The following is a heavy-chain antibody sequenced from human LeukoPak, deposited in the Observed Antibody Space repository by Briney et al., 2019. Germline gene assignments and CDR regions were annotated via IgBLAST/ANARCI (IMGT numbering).Heavy chain of an antibody. Sequence: SETLSLTCTVSGGSISSSSYYWGWIRQPPGKGLEWIGSIYYSGSTNYNPSLKSRVTISVDTSKNQFSLNLSSVTAADTAVYYCARHYGAHRDYYGLDVWGQGTTVTVSS. CDR2: IYYSGST. V-gene: IGHV4-39*07. J-gene: IGHJ6*02. CDR3: ARHYGAHRDYYGLDV. D-gene: IGHD4-17*01. CDR1: GGSISSSSYY.